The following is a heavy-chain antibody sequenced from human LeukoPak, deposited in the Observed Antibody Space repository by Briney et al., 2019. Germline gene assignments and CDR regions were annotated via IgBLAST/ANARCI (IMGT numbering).Heavy chain of an antibody. V-gene: IGHV3-15*01. D-gene: IGHD3-16*01. J-gene: IGHJ4*02. CDR1: GFIFSKAW. CDR2: NKPKTDDGTT. CDR3: TSALNLVLGELLGY. Sequence: GSLRLSCAASGFIFSKAWMAWVRQAPGKGLEWVGHNKPKTDDGTTDYAAPVKGRFTISRDDSKSTLYLQMNSLNTEDTAVYFCTSALNLVLGELLGYWGQGTLVTVSS.